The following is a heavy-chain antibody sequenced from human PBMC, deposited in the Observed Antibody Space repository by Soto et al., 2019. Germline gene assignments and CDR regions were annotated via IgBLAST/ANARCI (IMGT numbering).Heavy chain of an antibody. V-gene: IGHV4-59*01. J-gene: IGHJ2*01. CDR2: IYYSGDT. CDR3: ARMYSNGWPAYFDL. Sequence: SETLSLTCTVSGGFNGSFYWSWIRQPPGKGLEWIGHIYYSGDTNYNPSLKSRVTMSVDTSRKQFSLKLSALTAADAAVYYCARMYSNGWPAYFDLWGRGTLVTVSS. CDR1: GGFNGSFY. D-gene: IGHD6-19*01.